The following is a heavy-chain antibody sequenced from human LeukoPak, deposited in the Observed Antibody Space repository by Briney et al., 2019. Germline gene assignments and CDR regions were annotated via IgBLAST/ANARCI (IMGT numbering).Heavy chain of an antibody. CDR2: ISGSGGRT. Sequence: GGSLRLSCAASGFTFSSYSMNWVRQAPGKGLEWISGISGSGGRTDYADPVKGRFTISRDNSKNTLYLQMSSLRADDTALYYCAKSPPRCSGGSCYGYWGQGTLVTVSS. CDR3: AKSPPRCSGGSCYGY. CDR1: GFTFSSYS. D-gene: IGHD2-15*01. J-gene: IGHJ4*02. V-gene: IGHV3-23*01.